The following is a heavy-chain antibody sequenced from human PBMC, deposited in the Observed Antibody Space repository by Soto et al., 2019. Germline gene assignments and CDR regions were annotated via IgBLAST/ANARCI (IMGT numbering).Heavy chain of an antibody. CDR2: INTYNGNT. Sequence: QVQLVQSGAEVKKPGASVKVSCKASGYTFTNYGISWVRQAPGQGLEWMGWINTYNGNTNHAQKLQGRDTMTTDTSTSTAYMELRSLGSDDTAVYYCARGVGSGTYYNQYNWFDPWGQVTLVTVSS. D-gene: IGHD3-10*01. CDR1: GYTFTNYG. V-gene: IGHV1-18*01. CDR3: ARGVGSGTYYNQYNWFDP. J-gene: IGHJ5*02.